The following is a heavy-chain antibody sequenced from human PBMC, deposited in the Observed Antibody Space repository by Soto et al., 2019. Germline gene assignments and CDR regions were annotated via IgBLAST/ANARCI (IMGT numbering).Heavy chain of an antibody. CDR2: ITSDGKSK. D-gene: IGHD2-21*02. J-gene: IGHJ5*02. CDR1: GFTFTNHW. Sequence: GGSLRLSCAASGFTFTNHWMHWVRQAPGKGLVWVSRITSDGKSKAYAESVKGRFAISRDNAKNTVYLQMNGLTVEYKAVYYCARESGDLLFNCFDPWGQGTLVTVSS. CDR3: ARESGDLLFNCFDP. V-gene: IGHV3-74*01.